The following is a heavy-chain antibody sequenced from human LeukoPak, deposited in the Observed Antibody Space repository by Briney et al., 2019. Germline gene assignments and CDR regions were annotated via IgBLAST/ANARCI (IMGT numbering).Heavy chain of an antibody. D-gene: IGHD3/OR15-3a*01. CDR3: AKDRDYYFEY. J-gene: IGHJ4*02. Sequence: GGSLRLSCAASGFTFGDYVMHWVRHTPAKGLEWVSLISWDGGSTSYADSVKGRFTISRDNSKNSLYLQMNTLGPEDTALYYCAKDRDYYFEYWGQGTPVTVSS. CDR1: GFTFGDYV. CDR2: ISWDGGST. V-gene: IGHV3-43D*04.